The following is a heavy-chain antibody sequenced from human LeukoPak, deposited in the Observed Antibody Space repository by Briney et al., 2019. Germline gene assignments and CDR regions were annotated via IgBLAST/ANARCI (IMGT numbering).Heavy chain of an antibody. CDR2: MNPNSGNT. CDR1: GYTFTSYD. CDR3: AKDPSDIVVVPAAMHHYYYYMDV. D-gene: IGHD2-2*01. Sequence: ASVKVSCKASGYTFTSYDINWVRQATGQGLEWMGWMNPNSGNTGYAQKFQGRVTMTRNTSISTAYMELSSLRSEDTAVYYCAKDPSDIVVVPAAMHHYYYYMDVWGKGTTVTISS. V-gene: IGHV1-8*01. J-gene: IGHJ6*03.